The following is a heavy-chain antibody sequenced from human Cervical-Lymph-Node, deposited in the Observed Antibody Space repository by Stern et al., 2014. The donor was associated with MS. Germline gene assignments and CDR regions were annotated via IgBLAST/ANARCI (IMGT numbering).Heavy chain of an antibody. D-gene: IGHD1-1*01. J-gene: IGHJ6*02. CDR1: GGDFTTYA. Sequence: VQLEESGAEVKKPGSSVKVSCKASGGDFTTYAISWVRQAPGQGLEWMGGITPVFGTADYAQKFQGRVTITAETPTSTAYMELRSLRFEDTAVYYCAREVGSLAMDVWGQGTTVTVSS. CDR3: AREVGSLAMDV. V-gene: IGHV1-69*06. CDR2: ITPVFGTA.